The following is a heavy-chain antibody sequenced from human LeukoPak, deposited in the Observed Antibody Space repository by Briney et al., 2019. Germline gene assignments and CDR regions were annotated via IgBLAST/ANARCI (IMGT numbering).Heavy chain of an antibody. Sequence: ASVKVSCKASGYTFTTYGISWVRQAPGQGLEWMGWISGYKGNTIYAQKLQGRVTMTTDTSTSTAYMDLRSLRPGDTAVYYCARDHVPRGDGYNYYEYWGQGTLVTVPS. V-gene: IGHV1-18*01. CDR2: ISGYKGNT. CDR1: GYTFTTYG. J-gene: IGHJ4*02. CDR3: ARDHVPRGDGYNYYEY. D-gene: IGHD5-24*01.